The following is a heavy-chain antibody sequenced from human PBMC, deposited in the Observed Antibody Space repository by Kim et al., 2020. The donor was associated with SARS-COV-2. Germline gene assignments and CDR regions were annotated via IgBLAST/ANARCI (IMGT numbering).Heavy chain of an antibody. D-gene: IGHD5-12*01. J-gene: IGHJ4*02. CDR2: I. V-gene: IGHV3-21*01. CDR3: ARALRATGFDY. Sequence: IYYADSVTGRVTTSRDNAKNSLYLQMNSRRAEDTAVYYCARALRATGFDYWGQGTLVTVSS.